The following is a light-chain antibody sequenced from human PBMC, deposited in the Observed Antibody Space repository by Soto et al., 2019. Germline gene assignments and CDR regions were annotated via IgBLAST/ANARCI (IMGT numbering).Light chain of an antibody. CDR3: QQRMES. CDR2: DAS. Sequence: ETVMTQSPATLSVSPGERATLSCRASQSIRSTLAWYQQKPGQAPRLLIYDASSRATGIPGRFSGSGSGTDFTLTISSLEPEDFAVYYCQQRMESFGQGTRLEI. CDR1: QSIRST. V-gene: IGKV3-11*01. J-gene: IGKJ5*01.